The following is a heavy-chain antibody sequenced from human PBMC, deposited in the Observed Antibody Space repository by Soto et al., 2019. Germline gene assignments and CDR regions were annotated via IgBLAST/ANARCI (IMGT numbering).Heavy chain of an antibody. Sequence: PSETLSLTCSVSGDSMSSGAYYWSWIRQHPGKGLEWIAYIYHSGDTHYNPSLRSRITISVDTSKNQFSLKLTSVTDADTAVYYCASTYSGYLDNWGQGTLVTAPQ. CDR2: IYHSGDT. J-gene: IGHJ4*02. CDR1: GDSMSSGAYY. V-gene: IGHV4-31*03. D-gene: IGHD3-22*01. CDR3: ASTYSGYLDN.